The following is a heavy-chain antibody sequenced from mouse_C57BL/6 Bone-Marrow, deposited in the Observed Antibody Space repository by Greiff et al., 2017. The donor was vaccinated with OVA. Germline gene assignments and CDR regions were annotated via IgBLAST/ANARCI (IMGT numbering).Heavy chain of an antibody. CDR2: IGPGSGST. J-gene: IGHJ4*01. D-gene: IGHD1-1*01. CDR1: GYTFTDYY. V-gene: IGHV1-77*01. Sequence: QVQLQQSGAGLVKPGASVKISCNASGYTFTDYYINWVKQRPGQGLEWIGKIGPGSGSTSYNEKFKGKATLTASKSSCTACMQLSRLKFEDSAVYSSARPLLLRYHYYAMDYWGQGTSVTVSS. CDR3: ARPLLLRYHYYAMDY.